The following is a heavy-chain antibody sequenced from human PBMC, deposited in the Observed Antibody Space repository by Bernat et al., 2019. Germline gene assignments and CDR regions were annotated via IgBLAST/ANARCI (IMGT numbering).Heavy chain of an antibody. CDR3: ARGLTTVEAGFDP. J-gene: IGHJ5*02. CDR1: GGTFSSYT. Sequence: QVQLVQSGAEVKKPGSSVKVSCKASGGTFSSYTISWVRQAPGQGLEWMGRIIPILGIANYAQKFQGRVTITADKSTSTAYMELSSLRSEDTAVYYCARGLTTVEAGFDPWGQGTLVTVSS. V-gene: IGHV1-69*02. CDR2: IIPILGIA. D-gene: IGHD4-17*01.